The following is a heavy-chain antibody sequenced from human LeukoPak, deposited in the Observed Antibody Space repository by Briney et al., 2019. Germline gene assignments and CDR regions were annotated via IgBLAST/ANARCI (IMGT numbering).Heavy chain of an antibody. CDR2: IYYSGST. V-gene: IGHV4-59*11. Sequence: SETLSLTCTVSGGSISSHYWSWIRQPPGKGLEWIGYIYYSGSTNYNPSLKSRVTISVDTSKNQLSLKLSSVTAADTAVYYCARGDFWSGYYAYYYYYMDVWGKGTTVTVSS. CDR1: GGSISSHY. CDR3: ARGDFWSGYYAYYYYYMDV. J-gene: IGHJ6*03. D-gene: IGHD3-3*01.